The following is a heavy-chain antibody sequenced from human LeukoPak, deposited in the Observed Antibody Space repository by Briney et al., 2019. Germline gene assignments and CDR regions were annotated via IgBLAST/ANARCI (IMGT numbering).Heavy chain of an antibody. CDR1: GYTFTGYY. CDR3: ARRTRQWLVRDLLDY. CDR2: INPNSGGT. J-gene: IGHJ4*02. D-gene: IGHD6-19*01. Sequence: ASVKISCKVSGYTFTGYYMHRVRQAPGQGLEWMGRINPNSGGTNYAQKFQGRVTMTRDTSISTAYMELSRLRSDDTAVYYCARRTRQWLVRDLLDYWGQGTLVTVSS. V-gene: IGHV1-2*06.